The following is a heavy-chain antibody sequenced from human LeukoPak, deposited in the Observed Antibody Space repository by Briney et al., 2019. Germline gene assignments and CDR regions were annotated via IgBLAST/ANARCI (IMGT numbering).Heavy chain of an antibody. V-gene: IGHV3-74*01. CDR3: ARDQLYCTGGYCYFDS. Sequence: GGSLRLSCVVSGFTFSNYWMHWVRQAPGKGLVWVSRINGDGRSISYADSVKGRFTISRDNAKNTLYLQMNSLRAEDTALYYCARDQLYCTGGYCYFDSWGQGTLVTVSS. J-gene: IGHJ4*02. CDR2: INGDGRSI. D-gene: IGHD2-8*02. CDR1: GFTFSNYW.